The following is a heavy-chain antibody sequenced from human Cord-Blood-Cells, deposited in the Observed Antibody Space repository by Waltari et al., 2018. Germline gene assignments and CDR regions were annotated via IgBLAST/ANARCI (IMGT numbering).Heavy chain of an antibody. V-gene: IGHV4-34*01. CDR1: GGSFSGYY. J-gene: IGHJ4*02. CDR2: INHSGST. Sequence: QVQLQQWGAGLWKPSETLSLTCAVYGGSFSGYYWSRIRQPPGKGLEWIGKINHSGSTNDNPALKSRVTISVDTAKSQFSLKLSSVTAADTAVYYCARLPRIAAAGDYWGQGTLVTVSS. D-gene: IGHD6-13*01. CDR3: ARLPRIAAAGDY.